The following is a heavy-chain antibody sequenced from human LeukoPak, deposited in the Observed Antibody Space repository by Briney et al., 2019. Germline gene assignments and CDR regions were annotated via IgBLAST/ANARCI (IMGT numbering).Heavy chain of an antibody. J-gene: IGHJ4*02. CDR1: GASISRGDSF. D-gene: IGHD6-13*01. CDR2: IYFSGST. V-gene: IGHV4-31*03. Sequence: SETLSLTCTVSGASISRGDSFWTWIRQHPGKGLEWIGSIYFSGSTSYNPSLESRLTISVDTSKNQFSLKLSSVTAADTAVYYCARDLAAAGPGLDYWGQGTLVTVSS. CDR3: ARDLAAAGPGLDY.